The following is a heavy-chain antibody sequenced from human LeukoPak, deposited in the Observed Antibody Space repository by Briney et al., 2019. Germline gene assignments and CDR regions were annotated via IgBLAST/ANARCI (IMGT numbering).Heavy chain of an antibody. CDR2: IKTTGTT. D-gene: IGHD6-13*01. J-gene: IGHJ4*02. Sequence: SETLSLTCTVSGASISSSFWGWIRQPAGKGLEWIGRIKTTGTTNYNPSLKSRLNMSIDSSRNQFSLKLSSVTAADTAVYYCARVNPDSSSWYLFDSWGQGTLVTVSS. V-gene: IGHV4-4*07. CDR1: GASISSSF. CDR3: ARVNPDSSSWYLFDS.